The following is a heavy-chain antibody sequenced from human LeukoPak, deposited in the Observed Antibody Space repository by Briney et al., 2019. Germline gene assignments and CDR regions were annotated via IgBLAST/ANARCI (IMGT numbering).Heavy chain of an antibody. V-gene: IGHV5-51*01. D-gene: IGHD3-3*01. Sequence: GESLKISCKGSGYSFTSYWIGWVRQMPGKGLEWMGIIYPGDSDTRYSPSFQGQVTISADKSISTAYLQWSSLKASDTAMYYCARQGAYYDFWSGYWEHYYYYGMDVWGQGTTVTVSS. CDR2: IYPGDSDT. J-gene: IGHJ6*02. CDR3: ARQGAYYDFWSGYWEHYYYYGMDV. CDR1: GYSFTSYW.